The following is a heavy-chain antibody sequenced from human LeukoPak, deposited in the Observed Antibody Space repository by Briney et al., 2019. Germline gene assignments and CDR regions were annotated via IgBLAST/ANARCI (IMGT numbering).Heavy chain of an antibody. CDR3: ARDNYDFWSGPPYGTDV. CDR1: GFTFSSYS. D-gene: IGHD3-3*01. Sequence: GGSLRLSCAASGFTFSSYSMNWVRQAPGKGLEWVSYISSSSSTIYYADSVKGRFTISRDNAKNSLYLQMNSLRAEDTAVYYCARDNYDFWSGPPYGTDVWGQGITVTVSS. J-gene: IGHJ6*02. CDR2: ISSSSSTI. V-gene: IGHV3-48*01.